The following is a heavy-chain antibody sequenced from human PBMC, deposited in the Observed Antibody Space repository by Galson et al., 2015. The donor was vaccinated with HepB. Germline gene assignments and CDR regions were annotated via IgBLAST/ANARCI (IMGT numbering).Heavy chain of an antibody. J-gene: IGHJ6*02. D-gene: IGHD6-13*01. CDR2: INPSGGST. CDR3: ARDVVAAASGDYYYYGMDV. V-gene: IGHV1-46*01. Sequence: SVKVSCKASGGTFSSYAISWVRQAPGQGLEWMGIINPSGGSTSYAQKFQGRVTMTRDTSTSTVYMELSSLRSEDTAVYYCARDVVAAASGDYYYYGMDVWGQRTTVTVSS. CDR1: GGTFSSYA.